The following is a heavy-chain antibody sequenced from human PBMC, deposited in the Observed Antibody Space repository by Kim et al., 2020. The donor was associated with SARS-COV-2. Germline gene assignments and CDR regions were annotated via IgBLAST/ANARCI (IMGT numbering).Heavy chain of an antibody. Sequence: SETLSLTCTVSGGSISSSSYYWGWIRQPPGKGLEWIGSIYYSGSTYYNPSLKSRVTISVDTSKNQFSLKLSSVTAADTAVYYCASFSFPVPVREGTVSFDYWGQGTLVTVSS. V-gene: IGHV4-39*01. D-gene: IGHD3-10*01. CDR1: GGSISSSSYY. CDR3: ASFSFPVPVREGTVSFDY. CDR2: IYYSGST. J-gene: IGHJ4*02.